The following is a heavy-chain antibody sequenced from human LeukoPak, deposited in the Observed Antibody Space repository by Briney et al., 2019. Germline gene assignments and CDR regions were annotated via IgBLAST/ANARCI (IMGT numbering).Heavy chain of an antibody. D-gene: IGHD5-12*01. Sequence: SETLSLTCAVYGGSFSGYYWSWIRQPPGKGLEWIGEINHSGSTNYNPSLKSRVTISVDTSKNQFSLKLSSVTAADTAVYYCARKVWRYSPLDYWGQGTLVTVSS. J-gene: IGHJ4*02. CDR3: ARKVWRYSPLDY. V-gene: IGHV4-34*01. CDR1: GGSFSGYY. CDR2: INHSGST.